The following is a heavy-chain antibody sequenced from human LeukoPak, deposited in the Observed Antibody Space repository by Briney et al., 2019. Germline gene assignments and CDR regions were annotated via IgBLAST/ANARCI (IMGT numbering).Heavy chain of an antibody. D-gene: IGHD3-9*01. V-gene: IGHV3-11*03. Sequence: GGSLRLSCAASGFTFSDYYMSWIRQAPGKGLEWVSYISSSSSYTNYADSVKGRFTISRDNAKNSLHLQMNSLRAEETAVYYCARGILTDYYISHPTGGYDYWGQGTLVTVSS. CDR2: ISSSSSYT. J-gene: IGHJ4*02. CDR1: GFTFSDYY. CDR3: ARGILTDYYISHPTGGYDY.